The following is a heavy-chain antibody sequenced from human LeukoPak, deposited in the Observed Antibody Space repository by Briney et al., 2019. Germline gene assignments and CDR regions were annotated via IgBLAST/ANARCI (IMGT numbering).Heavy chain of an antibody. CDR1: GFSVSNNY. CDR3: AKEGGYYGFYFDY. CDR2: TSSGGGST. Sequence: PGGSLRLSCAASGFSVSNNYMSWVRQAPGKGLEWVSGTSSGGGSTYYADSVKGRFTISRDNSKNTLYLQMNSLRADDTAVYYCAKEGGYYGFYFDYWGQGTLVTVSS. V-gene: IGHV3-23*01. J-gene: IGHJ4*02. D-gene: IGHD3-22*01.